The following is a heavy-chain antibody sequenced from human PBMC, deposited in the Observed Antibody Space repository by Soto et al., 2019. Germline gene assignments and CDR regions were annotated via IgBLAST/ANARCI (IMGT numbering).Heavy chain of an antibody. CDR3: ARGGTTVVTNWFDP. CDR2: INPNSGGT. D-gene: IGHD4-17*01. V-gene: IGHV1-2*04. CDR1: GYTFTGYY. J-gene: IGHJ5*02. Sequence: QVQLVQSGAEVKKPGASVKVSCKASGYTFTGYYMHWVRQAPGQGLEWMGWINPNSGGTNYAQKFQVWGTMTRDTSISTAYMELSRLRSDDTAVDYCARGGTTVVTNWFDPWGQGTLVTVSS.